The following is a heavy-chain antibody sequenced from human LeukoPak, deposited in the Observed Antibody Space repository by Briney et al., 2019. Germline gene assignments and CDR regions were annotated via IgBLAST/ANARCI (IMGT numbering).Heavy chain of an antibody. CDR3: ARAPHDYGDYVGAFDI. D-gene: IGHD4-17*01. V-gene: IGHV1-8*01. CDR2: MNPNSGNT. Sequence: ASVKVSCKASGYTFTSYDINWVRQATGQGLEWMGWMNPNSGNTGYAQKFQGRVTITADKSTSTAYMELSSLRSEDTAVYYCARAPHDYGDYVGAFDIWGQGTMVTVSS. J-gene: IGHJ3*02. CDR1: GYTFTSYD.